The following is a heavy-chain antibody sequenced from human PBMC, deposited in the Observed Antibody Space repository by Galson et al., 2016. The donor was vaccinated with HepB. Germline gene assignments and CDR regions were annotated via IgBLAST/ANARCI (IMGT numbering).Heavy chain of an antibody. J-gene: IGHJ5*02. CDR2: IGGSGGGT. CDR1: GFNFNNYA. V-gene: IGHV3-23*01. CDR3: TKDQLIVIVPAAGNWFDP. Sequence: SLRLSCAAAGFNFNNYAMHWVRQAPGKGLEWVSGIGGSGGGTHYADSVKGRFTISRDNSKNTLYLQLNSLRAGDTAIYYCTKDQLIVIVPAAGNWFDPWGQGTLVTVSS. D-gene: IGHD2-2*01.